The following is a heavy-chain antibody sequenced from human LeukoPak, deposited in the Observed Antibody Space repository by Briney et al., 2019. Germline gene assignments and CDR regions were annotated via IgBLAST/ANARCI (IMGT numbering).Heavy chain of an antibody. J-gene: IGHJ4*02. D-gene: IGHD1-26*01. CDR3: ARDRILIVGASPFFDY. V-gene: IGHV3-7*03. CDR1: GFSFSNYP. CDR2: IKQDGSEK. Sequence: GGSLRLSCVASGFSFSNYPMSWVRQAPGKGLEWVANIKQDGSEKYYVDSVKGRFTISRDNAKNSLYLQMNSLRAEDTAVYYCARDRILIVGASPFFDYWGQGTLVTVSS.